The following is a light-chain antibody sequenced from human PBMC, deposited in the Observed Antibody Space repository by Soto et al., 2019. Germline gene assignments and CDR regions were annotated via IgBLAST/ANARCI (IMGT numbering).Light chain of an antibody. CDR3: QQANSFPRT. CDR1: QSVSTKF. J-gene: IGKJ3*01. CDR2: AAS. V-gene: IGKV3-20*01. Sequence: EIVLTQSPGTLSLSPGEIAALSFSASQSVSTKFLAWYQQKPGQAPRLLIYAASNRATGIPDRFSGSGSGTDFTLTINNLQPEDFATYYCQQANSFPRTFGPGTKVDIK.